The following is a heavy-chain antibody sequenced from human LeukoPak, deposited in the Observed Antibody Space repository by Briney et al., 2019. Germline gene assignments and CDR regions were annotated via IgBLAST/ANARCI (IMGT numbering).Heavy chain of an antibody. J-gene: IGHJ4*02. CDR1: GFTFSSYA. Sequence: GGSLRLSCAASGFTFSSYAMHWVRQAPGKGLEWVAVISHDGNNNYYSDSVKGRFTISRDNSRNTLYLQVNSLRAEDTAVYYCARRAGAYSHPYDYWGQGTLVTVSS. CDR3: ARRAGAYSHPYDY. V-gene: IGHV3-30*03. D-gene: IGHD4/OR15-4a*01. CDR2: ISHDGNNN.